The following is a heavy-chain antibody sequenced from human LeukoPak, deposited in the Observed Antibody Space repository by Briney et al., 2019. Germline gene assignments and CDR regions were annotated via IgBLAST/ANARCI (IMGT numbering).Heavy chain of an antibody. CDR1: GFTFSSYA. Sequence: PPGGSLKLSCAASGFTFSSYAMSWVRQAPGKGLEWVSAISGSAGSTYYADSVKGRFTISRDNSKNTLYLQMNSLRAEDTAVYYCAKDLSSSSWYGNHLEDYWGQGTLVTVSS. CDR2: ISGSAGST. D-gene: IGHD6-13*01. J-gene: IGHJ4*02. CDR3: AKDLSSSSWYGNHLEDY. V-gene: IGHV3-23*01.